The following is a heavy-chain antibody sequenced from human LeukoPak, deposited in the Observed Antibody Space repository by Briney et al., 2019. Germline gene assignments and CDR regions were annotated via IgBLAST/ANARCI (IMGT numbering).Heavy chain of an antibody. CDR1: GFTSSTSW. D-gene: IGHD3-22*01. V-gene: IGHV3-7*01. CDR3: ARDRDSRWDFDL. J-gene: IGHJ2*01. Sequence: GGSLRLSCAASGFTSSTSWMSWVRPAPGKGLGWVASIKQDGSETYYVDSVKSRFTLSRDNAKNSLYLQMNSLRADDTAVYYCARDRDSRWDFDLWGRGTLVTVSS. CDR2: IKQDGSET.